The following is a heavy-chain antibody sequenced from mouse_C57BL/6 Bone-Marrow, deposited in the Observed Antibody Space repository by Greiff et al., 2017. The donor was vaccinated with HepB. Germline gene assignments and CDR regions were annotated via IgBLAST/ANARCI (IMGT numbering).Heavy chain of an antibody. J-gene: IGHJ4*01. CDR3: ARLDYPFYAMDY. D-gene: IGHD2-4*01. V-gene: IGHV5-17*01. Sequence: EVQLVESGGGLVKPGGSLKLSCAASGFTFSDYGMHWVRQAPEKGLEWVAYISSGSSTIYYADTVKGRFTISRDNAKNTLFLQMTSLRSEDTAMYYCARLDYPFYAMDYWGQGTSVTVSS. CDR1: GFTFSDYG. CDR2: ISSGSSTI.